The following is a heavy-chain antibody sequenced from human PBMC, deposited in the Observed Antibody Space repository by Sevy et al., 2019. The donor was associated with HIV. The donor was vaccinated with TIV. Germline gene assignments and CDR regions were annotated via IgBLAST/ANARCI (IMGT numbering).Heavy chain of an antibody. Sequence: SETLSLTCAVSGVSVSSDTYYWSWIRQPPGKGLEWIGYVYHTGSTNYSSSLKSRVTISVDTAKNQFSLRLFSVAAADTAVYYCAREPYFFDKSGYYWDYWGQGALVTVSS. D-gene: IGHD3-22*01. V-gene: IGHV4-61*01. CDR2: VYHTGST. CDR3: AREPYFFDKSGYYWDY. CDR1: GVSVSSDTYY. J-gene: IGHJ4*02.